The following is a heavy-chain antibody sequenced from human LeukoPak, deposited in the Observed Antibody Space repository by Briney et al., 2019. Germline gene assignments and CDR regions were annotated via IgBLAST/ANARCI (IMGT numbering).Heavy chain of an antibody. V-gene: IGHV3-23*01. Sequence: GGSLRLSCAASGFTFSSYAMSWVRQAPGKGLEWVSAISGSGGSTYYADSVKGRFTISRDNSKNTLYLQMNSLRAEDTAVYYCASGGWWGSDAFDIWGQGTMVTVSS. CDR3: ASGGWWGSDAFDI. D-gene: IGHD2-15*01. J-gene: IGHJ3*02. CDR2: ISGSGGST. CDR1: GFTFSSYA.